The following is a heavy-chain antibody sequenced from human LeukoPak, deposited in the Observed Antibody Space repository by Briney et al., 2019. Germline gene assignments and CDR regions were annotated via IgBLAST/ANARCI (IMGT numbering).Heavy chain of an antibody. J-gene: IGHJ6*02. CDR3: AREVTVSDYYYYGMDV. CDR1: GYTFTSYD. Sequence: ASVKVSCKASGYTFTSYDINWVRQATGQGLEWMGCMNPNSGNTGYAQKFQGRATMTRNTYISTAYMELSSLRSEDTAVYYCAREVTVSDYYYYGMDVWGQGTTVTVSS. D-gene: IGHD4-17*01. CDR2: MNPNSGNT. V-gene: IGHV1-8*01.